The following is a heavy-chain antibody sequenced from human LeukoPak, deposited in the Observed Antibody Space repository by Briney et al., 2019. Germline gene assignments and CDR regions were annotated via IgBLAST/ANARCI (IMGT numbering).Heavy chain of an antibody. Sequence: PGGSLRLSCAASGFTFSSYDMHWVGHATGKGLEWVSDIGTAGDTYYPGSGEGGFTISREKEKNYFDLQMNSLRAGDTAVYYCARGGIAAAGTWSWFDPWGQGTLVTVSS. J-gene: IGHJ5*02. CDR2: IGTAGDT. D-gene: IGHD6-13*01. CDR1: GFTFSSYD. V-gene: IGHV3-13*01. CDR3: ARGGIAAAGTWSWFDP.